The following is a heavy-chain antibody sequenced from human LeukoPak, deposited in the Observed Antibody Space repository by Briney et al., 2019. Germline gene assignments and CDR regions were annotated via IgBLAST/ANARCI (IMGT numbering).Heavy chain of an antibody. CDR2: IYYSGIT. CDR3: AREGCYNTSCFSNFDY. J-gene: IGHJ4*02. CDR1: GDSLTSSSHY. D-gene: IGHD2-2*01. Sequence: NPSETRSLTCTVSGDSLTSSSHYWGWIRQPPGKGLEWMGSIYYSGITYYNPSLKSRVTLSLDTSKNHFSLKLSSVTAADTAVYYCAREGCYNTSCFSNFDYWGQGTLVTVSS. V-gene: IGHV4-39*07.